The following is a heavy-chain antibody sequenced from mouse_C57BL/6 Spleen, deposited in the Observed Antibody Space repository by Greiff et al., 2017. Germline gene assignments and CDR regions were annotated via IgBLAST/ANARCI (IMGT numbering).Heavy chain of an antibody. Sequence: EVKVEESGGGLVQPGGSMKLSCVASGFTFSNYWMNWVRQSPEKGLEWVAQIRLKSDNYATHYAESVKGRFTISRDDYKSSVYLQMNNLRAEDTGIYYCTGSYAMDYWGQGTSVTVSS. J-gene: IGHJ4*01. V-gene: IGHV6-3*01. CDR2: IRLKSDNYAT. CDR3: TGSYAMDY. CDR1: GFTFSNYW.